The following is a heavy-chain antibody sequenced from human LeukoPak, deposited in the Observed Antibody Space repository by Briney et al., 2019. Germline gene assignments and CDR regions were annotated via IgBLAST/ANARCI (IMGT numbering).Heavy chain of an antibody. CDR1: GFTFSSYE. CDR3: ARPSGSYSDNWFDP. V-gene: IGHV3-48*03. CDR2: ISSSGSTI. D-gene: IGHD1-26*01. J-gene: IGHJ5*02. Sequence: GGSLRLSCAASGFTFSSYEMNWVRQAPGKGLEWVSYISSSGSTIYYAGSVKGRFTISRDNAKNSLYLQMNSLRAEDTAVYYCARPSGSYSDNWFDPWGQGTLVTVSS.